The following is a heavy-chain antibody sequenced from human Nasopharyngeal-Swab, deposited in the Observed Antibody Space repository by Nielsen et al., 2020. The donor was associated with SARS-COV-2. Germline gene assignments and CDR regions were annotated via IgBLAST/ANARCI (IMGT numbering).Heavy chain of an antibody. J-gene: IGHJ3*02. CDR2: ISNDGSNK. Sequence: GESLKISCAASGFPFSNYAMHWVRQAPGKGLEWVAVISNDGSNKFYGDSVKGQITISRDNSKNTLYLEMNSLRTDDTAVYYCTRDIVVVPAAIENGAFDIWGQGTMVTVSS. D-gene: IGHD2-2*01. CDR1: GFPFSNYA. CDR3: TRDIVVVPAAIENGAFDI. V-gene: IGHV3-30*03.